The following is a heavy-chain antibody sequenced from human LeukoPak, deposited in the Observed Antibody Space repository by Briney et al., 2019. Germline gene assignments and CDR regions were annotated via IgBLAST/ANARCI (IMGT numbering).Heavy chain of an antibody. CDR1: GGSISSGSYY. D-gene: IGHD5-24*01. CDR3: ARSSRDGYNYSPFDY. J-gene: IGHJ4*02. CDR2: IYTSGST. V-gene: IGHV4-61*02. Sequence: SQTLSLTCTVSGGSISSGSYYWSWIRRPAGKGLEWIGRIYTSGSTNYNPSLKSRVTISVDTSKNQFSLKLSSVTAADTAVYYCARSSRDGYNYSPFDYWGQGTLVTVSS.